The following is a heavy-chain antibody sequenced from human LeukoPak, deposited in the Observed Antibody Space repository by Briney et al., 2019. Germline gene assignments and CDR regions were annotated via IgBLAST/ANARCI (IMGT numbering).Heavy chain of an antibody. CDR2: IRYDGSNK. V-gene: IGHV3-30*02. CDR1: GFTFSSYG. CDR3: AKTPARYYDFWSGLG. Sequence: PGRSLRLSCAASGFTFSSYGMHWVRQAPGKGLEWVAFIRYDGSNKYYADSVKGRFTISRDNSKNTLYLQMNSLRAEDTAVYYCAKTPARYYDFWSGLGWGQGTLVTVSS. J-gene: IGHJ4*02. D-gene: IGHD3-3*01.